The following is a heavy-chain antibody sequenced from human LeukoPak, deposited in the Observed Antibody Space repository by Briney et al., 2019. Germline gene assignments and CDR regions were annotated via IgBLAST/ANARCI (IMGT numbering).Heavy chain of an antibody. CDR3: AKDRSSSARED. CDR1: GFTFTSYG. D-gene: IGHD6-13*01. Sequence: ASVRVSCKTSGFTFTSYGISWVRQAPGQGLEWVGWISGYNGNTNYAQKFRGRLTMTTDTSTTTAYMELRSLRSDDTAVYYCAKDRSSSAREDWGQGTLVTVSS. CDR2: ISGYNGNT. V-gene: IGHV1-18*01. J-gene: IGHJ4*02.